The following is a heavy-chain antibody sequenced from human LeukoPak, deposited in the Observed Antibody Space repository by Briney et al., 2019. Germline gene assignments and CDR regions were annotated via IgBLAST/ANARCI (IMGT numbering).Heavy chain of an antibody. D-gene: IGHD6-13*01. CDR3: ARDASSSWAIDY. CDR2: ISSSSSYI. CDR1: GFTCSSYS. Sequence: SGGPLRLFCAPSGFTCSSYSKNWVRQAPGKGLEWVSSISSSSSYIYYADSVKGRFTISRDNAKNSLYLQMNSLRAEDTAVYYCARDASSSWAIDYWGQGTLVTVSS. V-gene: IGHV3-21*01. J-gene: IGHJ4*02.